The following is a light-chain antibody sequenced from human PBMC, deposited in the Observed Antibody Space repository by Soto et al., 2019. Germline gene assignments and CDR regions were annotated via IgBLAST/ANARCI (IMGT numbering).Light chain of an antibody. CDR2: EVS. CDR1: SSDVGGYNY. Sequence: QSALTQPASVSGSPGQSITISCTGTSSDVGGYNYVSWYQQHPGKAPKVLIYEVSNRPSGVSNRFSGSKSGNTASLTISGLQAEDDADYYCSSYTSSNTLVFGGGTKVTVL. J-gene: IGLJ3*02. V-gene: IGLV2-14*01. CDR3: SSYTSSNTLV.